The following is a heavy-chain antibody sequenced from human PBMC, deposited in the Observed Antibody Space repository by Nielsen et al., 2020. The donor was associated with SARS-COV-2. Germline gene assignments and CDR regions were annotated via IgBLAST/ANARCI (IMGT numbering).Heavy chain of an antibody. J-gene: IGHJ3*02. Sequence: GESLKISCAASGFTFSSYAMSWVRQAPGKGLEWVSAISGSGGSTYYADSVKGRSTISRDNSKNTLYLQMNSLRAEDTAVYYCAKDNPRAFDIWGQGTMVTVSS. CDR2: ISGSGGST. CDR1: GFTFSSYA. CDR3: AKDNPRAFDI. V-gene: IGHV3-23*01.